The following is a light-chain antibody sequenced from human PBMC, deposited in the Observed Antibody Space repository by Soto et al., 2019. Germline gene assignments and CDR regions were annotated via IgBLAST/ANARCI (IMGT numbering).Light chain of an antibody. J-gene: IGLJ1*01. Sequence: QSALTQPASVSGSPGQSITISCTGTSSDVGGYNYVSWYQQHPGKAPKLMIYDVSNRPSGVSNRFSGSKSGNTASLTISGLQAEDEADYSCSSYTSSSTLYVFGPGTKLTVL. CDR1: SSDVGGYNY. CDR3: SSYTSSSTLYV. CDR2: DVS. V-gene: IGLV2-14*01.